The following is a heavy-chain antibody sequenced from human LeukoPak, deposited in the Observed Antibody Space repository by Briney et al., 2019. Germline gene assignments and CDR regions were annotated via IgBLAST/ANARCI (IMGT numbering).Heavy chain of an antibody. CDR2: ISGRSDNT. D-gene: IGHD3-9*01. V-gene: IGHV3-23*01. J-gene: IGHJ4*02. CDR1: GFIFSNYA. CDR3: AKWGDYDVLTGYYVSDF. Sequence: GGSLRLSCEASGFIFSNYAMYWVRQAPGKGLEWVSAISGRSDNTYYAGSVKGRFTLSRDSSKNTLYLQMNSLRADDTAVYYCAKWGDYDVLTGYYVSDFWGQGTLVTVSS.